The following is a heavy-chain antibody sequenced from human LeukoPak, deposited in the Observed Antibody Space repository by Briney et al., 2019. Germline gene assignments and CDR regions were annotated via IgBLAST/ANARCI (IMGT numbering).Heavy chain of an antibody. J-gene: IGHJ6*03. CDR3: ARTPDNHYYYMDV. D-gene: IGHD3-22*01. V-gene: IGHV4-31*03. CDR2: IYYSGST. CDR1: GGSISSGGYY. Sequence: SQTLSLTCTVSGGSISSGGYYWSWLRQHPGKGLEWIGYIYYSGSTYYNPSLKSRVTISVDTSKNHFSLKLSSVTAADTAVYYCARTPDNHYYYMDVWGKGTTVTVSS.